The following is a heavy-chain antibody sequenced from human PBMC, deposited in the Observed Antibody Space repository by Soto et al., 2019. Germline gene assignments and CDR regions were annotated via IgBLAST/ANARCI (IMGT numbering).Heavy chain of an antibody. CDR2: IYYSGST. V-gene: IGHV4-59*08. Sequence: QVQLQESGPGLVKPSETLSLTCTVSGGSISSYYWSWIRQPPGKGLEWIGYIYYSGSTNYNPSLKSRVTISVDTSKNQFSLKLSSVTAADTAVYYCARLLWSHSNWFDPWCQGTLVTVSS. D-gene: IGHD3-10*01. CDR3: ARLLWSHSNWFDP. J-gene: IGHJ5*02. CDR1: GGSISSYY.